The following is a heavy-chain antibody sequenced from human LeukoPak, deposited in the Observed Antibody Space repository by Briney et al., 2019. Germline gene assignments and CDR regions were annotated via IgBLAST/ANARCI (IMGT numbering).Heavy chain of an antibody. V-gene: IGHV4-59*01. Sequence: SETLSLTCTVSGGSISSYYWSWIRQPPGKGLEWIGYIYYSGSTNYNPSLKSRVTISVDTSKNQFSLKLSSVTAADTAVYYCARDRAVRVVPGGFDYWGQGTLVTVSS. CDR3: ARDRAVRVVPGGFDY. CDR2: IYYSGST. D-gene: IGHD3-10*01. CDR1: GGSISSYY. J-gene: IGHJ4*02.